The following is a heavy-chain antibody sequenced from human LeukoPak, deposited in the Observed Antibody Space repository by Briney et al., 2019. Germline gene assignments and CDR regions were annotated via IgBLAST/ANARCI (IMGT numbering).Heavy chain of an antibody. CDR1: GYTLTELS. CDR3: ATDVWVGATTGTFDY. V-gene: IGHV1-24*01. Sequence: ASVKVSCKVSGYTLTELSMHWVRQAPGNGLEGMGGFDPEDGETIYAQKFQGRVTMTEDTSTDTAYMELSSLRSEDTAVYYCATDVWVGATTGTFDYWGQGTLVTVSS. CDR2: FDPEDGET. J-gene: IGHJ4*02. D-gene: IGHD1-26*01.